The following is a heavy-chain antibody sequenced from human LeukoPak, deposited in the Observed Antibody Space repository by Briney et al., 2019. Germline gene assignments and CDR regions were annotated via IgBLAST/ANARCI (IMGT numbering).Heavy chain of an antibody. CDR3: ARDPYSGNYGNYYYYYMDV. V-gene: IGHV3-21*06. D-gene: IGHD1-26*01. J-gene: IGHJ6*03. Sequence: GGSLRLSCAASGFTFSTYNMNWVRHAPGKGLEWTSSITSSSSYIYYADTVKGRFTISRDNAKNSLFLQMNNLSPDDTAVYFCARDPYSGNYGNYYYYYMDVWGKGTTVTISS. CDR1: GFTFSTYN. CDR2: ITSSSSYI.